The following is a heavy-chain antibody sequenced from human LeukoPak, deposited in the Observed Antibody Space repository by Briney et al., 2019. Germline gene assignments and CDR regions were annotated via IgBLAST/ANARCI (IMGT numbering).Heavy chain of an antibody. CDR1: GFTFDDYA. J-gene: IGHJ6*02. Sequence: PGGSLRLSCAASGFTFDDYAMHWVRQAPGKGLEWVSLISGDGGSTYYADSVKGRFTISRDNSKNSLYLQMNSLRTEDTALYYCAKDDYEIYYYYGMDVWGQGTTVTVSS. CDR3: AKDDYEIYYYYGMDV. V-gene: IGHV3-43*02. CDR2: ISGDGGST. D-gene: IGHD4-17*01.